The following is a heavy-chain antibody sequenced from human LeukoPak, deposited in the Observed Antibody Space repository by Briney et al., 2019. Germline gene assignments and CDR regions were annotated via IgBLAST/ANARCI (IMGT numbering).Heavy chain of an antibody. CDR3: ARGANWISLDY. CDR1: GFTLSTYS. CDR2: IRGRSSTI. J-gene: IGHJ4*02. V-gene: IGHV3-48*04. D-gene: IGHD2-2*03. Sequence: GGSLRLSCAASGFTLSTYSVNWVRQAPGKGLEWLASIRGRSSTIYYADSVKGRFTISSDNAKNALYLQMNSLRAEDTAVYYCARGANWISLDYWGQGTLVTVSS.